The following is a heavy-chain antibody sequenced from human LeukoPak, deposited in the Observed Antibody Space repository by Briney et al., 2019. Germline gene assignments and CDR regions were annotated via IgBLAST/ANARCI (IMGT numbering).Heavy chain of an antibody. V-gene: IGHV3-48*01. J-gene: IGHJ6*03. CDR2: ISSSSSTI. D-gene: IGHD2-2*03. CDR3: AIVRRMDIVVVPATVYYMDV. CDR1: GFTFSSYS. Sequence: PGGSLRLSCAASGFTFSSYSMNWVRQAPGKGLEWVSYISSSSSTIYYADSVKGRFTISRDNAKNSLYLQMNSLRAEDTAVYYCAIVRRMDIVVVPATVYYMDVWGKGTTVTVSS.